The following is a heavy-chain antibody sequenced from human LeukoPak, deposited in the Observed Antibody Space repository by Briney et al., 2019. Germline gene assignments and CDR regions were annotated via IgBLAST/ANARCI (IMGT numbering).Heavy chain of an antibody. V-gene: IGHV3-53*01. CDR1: GSTVSSNY. CDR3: ARAPITMGGAFDI. CDR2: IYSGGST. D-gene: IGHD3-10*01. J-gene: IGHJ3*02. Sequence: GGSLRLSCAASGSTVSSNYMSWVRQAPGKGLEWVSVIYSGGSTYYADSVKGRFTISRDNSKNTLYLQMNSLRAEDTAVYYCARAPITMGGAFDIWGQGTMVTVSS.